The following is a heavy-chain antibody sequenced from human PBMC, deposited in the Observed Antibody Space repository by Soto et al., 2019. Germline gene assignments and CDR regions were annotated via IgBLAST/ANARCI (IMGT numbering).Heavy chain of an antibody. CDR3: ASGAPNLYDYVWGSYDY. Sequence: SETLSLTCAVSGYSISSGYYWGWIRQPPGKGLEWIGSIYHSGSTYYNPSLKSRVTISVDTSKNPFSLKLSSVTAADTAVYYCASGAPNLYDYVWGSYDYWGQGTLVTVSS. CDR2: IYHSGST. V-gene: IGHV4-38-2*01. CDR1: GYSISSGYY. D-gene: IGHD3-16*01. J-gene: IGHJ4*02.